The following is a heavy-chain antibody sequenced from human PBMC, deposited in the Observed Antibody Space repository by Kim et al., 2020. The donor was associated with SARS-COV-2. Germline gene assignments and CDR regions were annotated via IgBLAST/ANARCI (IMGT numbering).Heavy chain of an antibody. CDR3: ARGYDYIWGSYRPLDYYYGMDV. CDR1: GFTFSSYA. CDR2: ISYDGSNK. J-gene: IGHJ6*02. D-gene: IGHD3-16*02. Sequence: GGSLRLSCAASGFTFSSYAMHWVRQAPGKGLEWVAVISYDGSNKYYVDSVKGRFTISRDNSKNTLYLQMNSLRAEDTAVYYCARGYDYIWGSYRPLDYYYGMDVWGQGTTVTVSS. V-gene: IGHV3-30*04.